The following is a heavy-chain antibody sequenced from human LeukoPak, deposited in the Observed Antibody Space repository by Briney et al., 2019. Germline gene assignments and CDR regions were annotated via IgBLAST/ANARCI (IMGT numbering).Heavy chain of an antibody. D-gene: IGHD6-19*01. J-gene: IGHJ3*02. CDR3: AREREQWHAFDI. V-gene: IGHV3-21*01. Sequence: GGSLRLSCAASGFTFSTYSMNWVRQAPGKGLEWVSSISSSSSYIYYADSVKGRFTISRDNAKNSLYLQMNGLRAEDTAVYFCAREREQWHAFDIWGQATMVTVSS. CDR1: GFTFSTYS. CDR2: ISSSSSYI.